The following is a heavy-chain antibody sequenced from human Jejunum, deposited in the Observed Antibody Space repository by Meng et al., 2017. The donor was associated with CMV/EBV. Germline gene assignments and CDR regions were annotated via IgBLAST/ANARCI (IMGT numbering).Heavy chain of an antibody. J-gene: IGHJ4*02. CDR1: GFTLSSSA. CDR3: AKDRTVGY. V-gene: IGHV3-23*01. CDR2: IGGSGGNT. D-gene: IGHD1-14*01. Sequence: LSWAAAGFTLSSSAMSWVRQAQGKGLEWVSTIGGSGGNTYYADSVKGRFTISRDNSKNTQYLQMNSLRAEDTAVYYCAKDRTVGYWGQGTLVTVSS.